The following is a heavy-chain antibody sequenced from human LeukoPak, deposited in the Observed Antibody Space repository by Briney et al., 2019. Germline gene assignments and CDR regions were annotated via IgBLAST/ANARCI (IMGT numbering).Heavy chain of an antibody. CDR2: IRSKAYGGTT. CDR1: GFTFRTYW. D-gene: IGHD3-10*01. Sequence: PGGSLRLSCAASGFTFRTYWMSWVRQAPGKGLEWVGFIRSKAYGGTTGYAASVKGRFTISRDDSKSIAYLQMNSLKTEDTAVYYCTRVVFRFGIDYWGQGTLVTVSS. J-gene: IGHJ4*02. V-gene: IGHV3-49*04. CDR3: TRVVFRFGIDY.